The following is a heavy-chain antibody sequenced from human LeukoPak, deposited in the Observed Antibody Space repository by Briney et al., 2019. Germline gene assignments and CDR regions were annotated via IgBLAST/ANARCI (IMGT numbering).Heavy chain of an antibody. Sequence: PGGSLRLSCAASGFTFSSYWMIWVRQAPGKGLEWVANIKQDGSEKYYVDSVKGRFTISRDNAKNSLYLQMNSLRAEDTAVYYCARVLAVALIDYWGQGTLVTVSS. CDR3: ARVLAVALIDY. CDR2: IKQDGSEK. D-gene: IGHD6-19*01. CDR1: GFTFSSYW. V-gene: IGHV3-7*01. J-gene: IGHJ4*02.